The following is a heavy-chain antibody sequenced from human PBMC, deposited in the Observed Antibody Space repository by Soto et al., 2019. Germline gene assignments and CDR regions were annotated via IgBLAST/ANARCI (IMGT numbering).Heavy chain of an antibody. Sequence: ASETLSLTCTVSGGSGSSGGYYWSWIRQHPGKGLEWIGYIYYSGSTYYNPSLKSRVTISVDTSKNQFSLKLSSVTAADTAVYYCARGPTAGRVRKYYYYGMDVWGQGTTVTVSS. CDR2: IYYSGST. D-gene: IGHD6-13*01. V-gene: IGHV4-31*03. J-gene: IGHJ6*02. CDR3: ARGPTAGRVRKYYYYGMDV. CDR1: GGSGSSGGYY.